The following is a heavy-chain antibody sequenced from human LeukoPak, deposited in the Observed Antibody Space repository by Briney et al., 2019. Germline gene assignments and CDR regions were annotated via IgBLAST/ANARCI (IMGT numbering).Heavy chain of an antibody. J-gene: IGHJ4*02. CDR3: ARKDVLTGYYDN. Sequence: GGSLRLSCAASVFTFSSYAMSWVRQAPGKGLEWVSGISGSGGSTYYADSVKGRFTVSRDNSKNTLYLQMNSLRAEDTALYYCARKDVLTGYYDNGGQGTLVTVSS. D-gene: IGHD3-9*01. CDR1: VFTFSSYA. V-gene: IGHV3-23*01. CDR2: ISGSGGST.